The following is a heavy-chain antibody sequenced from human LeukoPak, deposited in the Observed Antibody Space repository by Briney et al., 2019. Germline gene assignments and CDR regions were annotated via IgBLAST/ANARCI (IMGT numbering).Heavy chain of an antibody. D-gene: IGHD4-17*01. J-gene: IGHJ4*02. CDR1: GGSASSGSYY. V-gene: IGHV4-61*01. CDR3: ARGPYYGDYFDY. CDR2: IYYSGST. Sequence: SETLSLTCTVSGGSASSGSYYWSWIRQPPGKGLERIGYIYYSGSTNYNPSLKSRVTISVDTSKNQFSLKLSSVTAADTAVYYCARGPYYGDYFDYWGQGTLVTVSS.